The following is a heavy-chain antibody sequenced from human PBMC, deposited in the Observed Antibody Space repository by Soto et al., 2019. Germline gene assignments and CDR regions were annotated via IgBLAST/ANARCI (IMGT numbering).Heavy chain of an antibody. CDR1: GGTFSTYA. CDR2: IVPIFGIA. V-gene: IGHV1-69*18. D-gene: IGHD3-22*01. Sequence: QVQLVQSGAEVKKPGSSVKVSCKASGGTFSTYAINWVRQAPGQGLEWMGRIVPIFGIANYAQKFQGRVTITADESTSTAYMDLSSLRSEHTAVYYCARDSSGYYDAFDIWGQGTMVTVSS. J-gene: IGHJ3*02. CDR3: ARDSSGYYDAFDI.